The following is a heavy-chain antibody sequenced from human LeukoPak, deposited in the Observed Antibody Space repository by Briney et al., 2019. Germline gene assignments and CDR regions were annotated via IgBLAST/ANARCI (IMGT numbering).Heavy chain of an antibody. CDR2: IYHSGST. CDR3: AKSNGYGLVDI. J-gene: IGHJ3*02. CDR1: GYSISSGYY. D-gene: IGHD3-10*01. V-gene: IGHV4-38-2*02. Sequence: PSETLSLTCTVSGYSISSGYYWGWIRQPPGKGLEWIGSIYHSGSTYYNPSLKSRVTISLDTSRNQFSLRLNSVTAADTAVYYCAKSNGYGLVDIWGQGTMVTVSS.